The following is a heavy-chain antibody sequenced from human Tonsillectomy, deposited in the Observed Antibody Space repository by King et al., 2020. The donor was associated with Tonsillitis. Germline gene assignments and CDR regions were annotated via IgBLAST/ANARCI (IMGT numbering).Heavy chain of an antibody. V-gene: IGHV4-4*07. CDR3: ARDVFIGFGELSWFDY. CDR1: GGSISSYY. J-gene: IGHJ4*02. Sequence: VQLQESGPGLVKPSETLSLTCTVSGGSISSYYWSWIRQPAGKGLEWIGRIYTSGSTNYNPSLKSRVTMSVDTSKNQFSLKLSSLTAADTAVYYCARDVFIGFGELSWFDYWGQGTLVTVSS. D-gene: IGHD3-10*01. CDR2: IYTSGST.